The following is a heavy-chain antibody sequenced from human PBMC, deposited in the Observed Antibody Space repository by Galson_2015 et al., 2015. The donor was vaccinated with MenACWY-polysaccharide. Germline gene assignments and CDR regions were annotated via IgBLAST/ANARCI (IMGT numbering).Heavy chain of an antibody. V-gene: IGHV3-33*01. Sequence: SLRLSCAASGIRSSGSGMHWVRQAPGKGLEWVAVIQYDGTNKVYADSVKGRFTISRDNSRNTLYLEMNSLRAEDTAVYYCAREGSRIVFHAFDTWGQGTMVTVSS. J-gene: IGHJ3*02. CDR2: IQYDGTNK. CDR3: AREGSRIVFHAFDT. CDR1: GIRSSGSG. D-gene: IGHD2-15*01.